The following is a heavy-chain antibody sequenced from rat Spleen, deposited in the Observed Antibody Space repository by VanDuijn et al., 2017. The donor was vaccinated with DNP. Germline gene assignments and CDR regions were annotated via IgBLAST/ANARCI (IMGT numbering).Heavy chain of an antibody. J-gene: IGHJ2*01. CDR3: ASRAPGDYFYGGYFDY. CDR2: ITTSGGNT. V-gene: IGHV5-25*01. D-gene: IGHD1-6*01. Sequence: EVQLVESGGGSVQPGRSLKLSCAASGFTFTDYYMAWVRQVPGKGLEWVASITTSGGNTYYPDSVKGRFTISRDNAKSTLYLQMDSLRSEDTATYYCASRAPGDYFYGGYFDYWGQGVMVTVSS. CDR1: GFTFTDYY.